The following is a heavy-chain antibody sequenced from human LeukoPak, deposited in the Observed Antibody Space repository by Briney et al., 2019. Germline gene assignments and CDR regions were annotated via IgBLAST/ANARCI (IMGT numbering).Heavy chain of an antibody. CDR2: IYYSGST. CDR1: GGPISSYY. V-gene: IGHV4-59*01. Sequence: PSETLSLTCTVSGGPISSYYWSWIRQPPGKGLEWIGYIYYSGSTNYNPSLKSRVTISVDTSKNQFSLKLSSVTAADTAVYYCARERRDGYNRRWFDPWGQGTLVTVSS. D-gene: IGHD5-24*01. CDR3: ARERRDGYNRRWFDP. J-gene: IGHJ5*02.